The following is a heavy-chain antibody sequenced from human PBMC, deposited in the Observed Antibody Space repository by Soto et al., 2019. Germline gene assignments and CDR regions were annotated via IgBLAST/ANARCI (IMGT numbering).Heavy chain of an antibody. V-gene: IGHV3-48*03. CDR2: ISSSGSNI. CDR1: GFIFNSYE. Sequence: EVQLVESGGGLVLPGGSLRLSCAASGFIFNSYEMRWVRQAPGKGLEWVSYISSSGSNIYYADSVTGRFTISRDNPKNPLNIDMGELTAEDTAAYYFARRYSKYLPLDSWGQGTLVTVSS. D-gene: IGHD4-4*01. J-gene: IGHJ4*02. CDR3: ARRYSKYLPLDS.